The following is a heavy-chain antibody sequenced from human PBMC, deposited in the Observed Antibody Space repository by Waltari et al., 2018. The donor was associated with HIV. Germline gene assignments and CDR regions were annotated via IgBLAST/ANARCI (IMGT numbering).Heavy chain of an antibody. CDR3: ARIGTLQYYFDY. D-gene: IGHD1-1*01. V-gene: IGHV4-30-4*08. J-gene: IGHJ4*02. Sequence: QVQLQESGPGLVKPPQTLSPTCLVSGGPINSDDYSWNWLRQPPGKGLEWIGSIYYGGSTYYNPSLKSRITVSVDRSKNQFALKLTSVTAADTAVYYCARIGTLQYYFDYWGQGTLVTVSS. CDR1: GGPINSDDYS. CDR2: IYYGGST.